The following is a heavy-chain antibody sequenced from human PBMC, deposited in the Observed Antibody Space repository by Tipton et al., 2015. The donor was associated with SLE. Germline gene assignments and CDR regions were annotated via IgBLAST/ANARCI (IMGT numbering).Heavy chain of an antibody. D-gene: IGHD3-22*01. Sequence: SLRLSCAASGFTVSSNYMSWVRQAPGKGLEWVSVIYSGGSTYYADSVKGRFTISRDNSKNTLYLQMNSLRAEDTAVYYCAKGSYYYDSSGCDYWGQGTLVTVSS. J-gene: IGHJ4*02. CDR3: AKGSYYYDSSGCDY. CDR2: IYSGGST. V-gene: IGHV3-53*05. CDR1: GFTVSSNY.